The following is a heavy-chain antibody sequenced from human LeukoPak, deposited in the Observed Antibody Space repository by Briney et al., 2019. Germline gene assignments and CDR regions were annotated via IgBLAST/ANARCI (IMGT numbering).Heavy chain of an antibody. D-gene: IGHD5-12*01. CDR2: INPNSGGT. CDR1: GYTFTSYG. CDR3: ARGDIVATVADY. Sequence: GASVKVSCKASGYTFTSYGISWVRQAPGQGLEWMGWINPNSGGTNYAQKFQGRVTMTRDTSISTAYMELSRLRSDDTAVYYCARGDIVATVADYWGQGTLVTVSS. J-gene: IGHJ4*02. V-gene: IGHV1-2*02.